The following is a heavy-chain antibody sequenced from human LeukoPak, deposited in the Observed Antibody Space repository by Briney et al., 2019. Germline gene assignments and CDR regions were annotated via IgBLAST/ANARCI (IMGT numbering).Heavy chain of an antibody. CDR2: INENGRQM. CDR3: ATGGDSGSYRAFDH. CDR1: GFIFSSSW. Sequence: GGSLRLSCAASGFIFSSSWMSWVRQAPGKGLESVASINENGRQMYYVDSVKGRFTISRDNAKNSLYLQMDNLRAEDTAVYYCATGGDSGSYRAFDHWGQGNLVTVSS. J-gene: IGHJ4*02. D-gene: IGHD3-22*01. V-gene: IGHV3-7*01.